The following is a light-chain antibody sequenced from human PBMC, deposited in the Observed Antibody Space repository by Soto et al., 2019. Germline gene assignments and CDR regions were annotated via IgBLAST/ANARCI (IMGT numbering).Light chain of an antibody. CDR3: QQYNSFWT. CDR1: QSISSW. Sequence: IQMTQSPSTLSASVGDRVTITCRASQSISSWLAWYQQKPGKAPKLLIYDASYLERGVPSRFSGSGSGTEFTLTISSLQPDDLATYYCQQYNSFWTFGHGTKVDIK. CDR2: DAS. J-gene: IGKJ1*01. V-gene: IGKV1-5*01.